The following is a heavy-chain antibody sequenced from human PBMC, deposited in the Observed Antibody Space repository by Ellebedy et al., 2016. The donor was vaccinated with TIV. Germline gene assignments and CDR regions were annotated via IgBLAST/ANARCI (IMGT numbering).Heavy chain of an antibody. CDR1: GFTFTDYS. CDR3: AVDNWGSYDN. Sequence: GESLKISCAASGFTFTDYSIDWVRQAPGKGLEWLGRIKTKPESYTTRYAASVNGRFTVSRDDSKNSVFLQMSSLRIEDTAVYYCAVDNWGSYDNWGQGTLVTVSS. V-gene: IGHV3-72*01. J-gene: IGHJ4*02. CDR2: IKTKPESYTT. D-gene: IGHD3-16*01.